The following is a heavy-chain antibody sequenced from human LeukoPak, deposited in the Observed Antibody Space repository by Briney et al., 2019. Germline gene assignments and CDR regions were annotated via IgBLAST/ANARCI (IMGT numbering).Heavy chain of an antibody. J-gene: IGHJ4*02. CDR3: ARGFTMIVPFDY. Sequence: PSETLSLTCTVSGGSIGSGTYYWGWIRQSPGKGLEWIGSIYYSGSTNYNPSLKSRVTISVDTSKNQFSLKLSSVTAADTAVYYCARGFTMIVPFDYWGQGTLVTVSS. CDR1: GGSIGSGTYY. D-gene: IGHD3-22*01. CDR2: IYYSGST. V-gene: IGHV4-39*07.